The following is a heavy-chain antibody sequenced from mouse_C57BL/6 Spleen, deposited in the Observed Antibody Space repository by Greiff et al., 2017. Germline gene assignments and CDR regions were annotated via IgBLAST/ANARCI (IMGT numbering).Heavy chain of an antibody. CDR1: GYAFSSYW. V-gene: IGHV1-80*01. Sequence: QVQLQQSGAELVKPGASVKISCKASGYAFSSYWMNWVKQRPGQGLEWIGQIYPGDGDTNYTEKFKGKATLTADKSSSTASMQLSSLTSEDSAVYCCARPITTVVATPFAYWGKGTLVTVSA. CDR2: IYPGDGDT. D-gene: IGHD1-1*01. CDR3: ARPITTVVATPFAY. J-gene: IGHJ3*01.